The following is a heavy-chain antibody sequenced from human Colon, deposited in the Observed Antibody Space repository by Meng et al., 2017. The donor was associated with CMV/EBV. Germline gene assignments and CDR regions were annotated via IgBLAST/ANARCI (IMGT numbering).Heavy chain of an antibody. CDR3: ASVDMWGGYQPPGNYYYFYGMDV. J-gene: IGHJ6*02. D-gene: IGHD3-3*01. CDR1: GYTFTGYY. CDR2: INPNSGGT. Sequence: ASVKVSCKASGYTFTGYYTHWVRQAPGPGVEWMGWINPNSGGTNYAQKFPGRVTMTRDTSISTAYMELSRLRSDDTAVYYCASVDMWGGYQPPGNYYYFYGMDVWGQGTTVTVSS. V-gene: IGHV1-2*02.